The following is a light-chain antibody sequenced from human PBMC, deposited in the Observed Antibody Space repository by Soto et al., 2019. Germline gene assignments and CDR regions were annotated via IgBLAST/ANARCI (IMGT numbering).Light chain of an antibody. CDR3: QQYNNWPPIT. CDR2: GAS. V-gene: IGKV3-15*01. Sequence: EIAMTQSPVTLSVSPGERAALSCRASQSVSSNLAWYQQKPGQAPRLLIFGASNRATGVPDRFSGSGSGTEFTLTISRLEPEDFAVYYCQQYNNWPPITFGQGTRLEIK. J-gene: IGKJ5*01. CDR1: QSVSSN.